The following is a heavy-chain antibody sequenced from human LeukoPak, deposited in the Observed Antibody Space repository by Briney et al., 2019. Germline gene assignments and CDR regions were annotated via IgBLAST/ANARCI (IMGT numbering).Heavy chain of an antibody. Sequence: PGGSLRLSCAASGFTFSSYWMHWVRQAPGKGLVWVSRINSDGSSTSYADSVKGRFTISRHNSKNTLYLQMNSLRAEDTAVYYCARVLQLADAFDIWGQGTMVTVSS. J-gene: IGHJ3*02. CDR2: INSDGSST. V-gene: IGHV3-74*01. D-gene: IGHD6-13*01. CDR1: GFTFSSYW. CDR3: ARVLQLADAFDI.